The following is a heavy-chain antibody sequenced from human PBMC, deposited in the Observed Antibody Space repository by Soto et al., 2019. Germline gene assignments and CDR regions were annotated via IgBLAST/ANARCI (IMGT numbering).Heavy chain of an antibody. CDR3: VRVGYAYGNDP. Sequence: GGSLRLSXAASGLTFSDYYMSWIRQAPGKGLEWISYISSSGATIYYADSVKGRFTTSRDNANNSLFLEMNGLRAEDTAVYYCVRVGYAYGNDPWGQGTLVTVSS. D-gene: IGHD3-10*01. J-gene: IGHJ5*02. V-gene: IGHV3-11*01. CDR2: ISSSGATI. CDR1: GLTFSDYY.